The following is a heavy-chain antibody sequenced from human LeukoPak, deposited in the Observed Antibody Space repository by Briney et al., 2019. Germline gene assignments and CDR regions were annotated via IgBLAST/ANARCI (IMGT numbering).Heavy chain of an antibody. Sequence: PGGSLRLSCAASGFPFRDYYMSWIRQAPGKGLEWVSHISSSGSTIYYADSVKGRFNISRDNAKNSLYLQMNSLGAEDTAVYYCARDKSSSWGYYYYGMDVWGQGTTVTVSS. CDR3: ARDKSSSWGYYYYGMDV. V-gene: IGHV3-11*01. D-gene: IGHD6-13*01. J-gene: IGHJ6*02. CDR1: GFPFRDYY. CDR2: ISSSGSTI.